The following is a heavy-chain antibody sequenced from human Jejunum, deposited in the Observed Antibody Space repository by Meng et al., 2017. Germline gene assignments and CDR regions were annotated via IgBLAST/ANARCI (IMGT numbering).Heavy chain of an antibody. CDR3: ARGGNYYLDY. V-gene: IGHV3-74*01. CDR1: GFAFSSPW. Sequence: GESLKISCEASGFAFSSPWVHWVRQAPGKVLVWVARINGDGRTISYADSLKGRFTVSRDNAKNTLYLQMNSLRAEDTAVYYCARGGNYYLDYWGQGTLVTVSS. J-gene: IGHJ4*02. D-gene: IGHD1-1*01. CDR2: INGDGRTI.